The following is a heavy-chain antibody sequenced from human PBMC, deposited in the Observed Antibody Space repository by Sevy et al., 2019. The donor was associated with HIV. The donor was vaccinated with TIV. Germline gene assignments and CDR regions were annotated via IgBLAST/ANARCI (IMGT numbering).Heavy chain of an antibody. Sequence: GGSLRLSCAASGFTFSSYSMNWVRQAPGKGLEWVSYISSSSSTIYYADSVKGRFTISRDNAKNSLYLQMNSLRAEDTAVYYCARGPYIVVVPAAIDYWGQGTLVTVSS. CDR3: ARGPYIVVVPAAIDY. CDR2: ISSSSSTI. V-gene: IGHV3-48*01. D-gene: IGHD2-2*01. CDR1: GFTFSSYS. J-gene: IGHJ4*02.